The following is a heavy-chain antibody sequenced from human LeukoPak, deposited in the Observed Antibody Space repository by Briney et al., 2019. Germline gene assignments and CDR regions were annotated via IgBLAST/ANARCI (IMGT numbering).Heavy chain of an antibody. CDR3: ARDQWAGEVYYYGMDV. J-gene: IGHJ6*02. D-gene: IGHD3-16*01. V-gene: IGHV3-7*01. Sequence: GGSLRLSCAASGFTFSSYWMSWVRQAPGKGLEWVANIKQDGSEKYYVDSVKGRFTISRDNAKNSLYLQMNSLRAEDTAVYYCARDQWAGEVYYYGMDVWGQGTTVTVSS. CDR1: GFTFSSYW. CDR2: IKQDGSEK.